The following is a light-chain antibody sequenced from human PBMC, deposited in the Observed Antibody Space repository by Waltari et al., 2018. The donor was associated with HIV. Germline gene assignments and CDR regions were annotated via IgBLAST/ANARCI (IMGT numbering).Light chain of an antibody. V-gene: IGLV2-23*02. J-gene: IGLJ3*02. Sequence: QSALTQPASVSGSPGQSLTISCTGTSSDVGSYNLVSWYQQHPGKAPKLMLYEFSKRPSGVSNRFSGSKSGNTASLTISGLQAEDEADYYCCSYAGSSTWVFGGGTKLTVL. CDR3: CSYAGSSTWV. CDR2: EFS. CDR1: SSDVGSYNL.